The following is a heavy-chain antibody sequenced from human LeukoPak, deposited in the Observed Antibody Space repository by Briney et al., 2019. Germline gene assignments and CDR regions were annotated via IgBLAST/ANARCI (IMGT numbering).Heavy chain of an antibody. Sequence: PSETLSLTCAVSGGSISSSNWWSWVRPPPGKGLEWIGEIYHSGSTNYNPSLKSRVTMSVDTSKNQFSLKLSSVTAADTAVYYCARKPIVNSAWYYFDFWGQGTLVTVSS. CDR3: ARKPIVNSAWYYFDF. CDR1: GGSISSSNW. V-gene: IGHV4-4*02. D-gene: IGHD3-22*01. J-gene: IGHJ4*02. CDR2: IYHSGST.